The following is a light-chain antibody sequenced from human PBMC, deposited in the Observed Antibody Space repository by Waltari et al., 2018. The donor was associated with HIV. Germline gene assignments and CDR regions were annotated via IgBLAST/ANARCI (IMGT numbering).Light chain of an antibody. CDR3: QQHSSWPLT. V-gene: IGKV3-11*01. CDR2: DAS. J-gene: IGKJ4*01. Sequence: EIVLTQSPATLSLSPGERATLSCRASQSVSSYLAWYQEKPGQAPRLLMYDASNRATGIPARFNGSGSGTEFTLNISSLEPEDLAVYSCQQHSSWPLTFGGGTKVEIK. CDR1: QSVSSY.